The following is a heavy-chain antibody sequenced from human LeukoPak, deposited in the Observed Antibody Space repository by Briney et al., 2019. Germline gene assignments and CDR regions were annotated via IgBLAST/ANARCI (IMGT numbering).Heavy chain of an antibody. V-gene: IGHV3-21*01. D-gene: IGHD2-2*02. Sequence: GGSLRLSCAASGFTFSSYSMNWVRQAPGKGLEWVSSISSSSSYIYYADSVKGRFTISRDNAKNSLYLQMNGLRAEDTAVYYCARDLGRYCSSTSCYTKWDAFDIWGQGTMVTVSS. J-gene: IGHJ3*02. CDR2: ISSSSSYI. CDR1: GFTFSSYS. CDR3: ARDLGRYCSSTSCYTKWDAFDI.